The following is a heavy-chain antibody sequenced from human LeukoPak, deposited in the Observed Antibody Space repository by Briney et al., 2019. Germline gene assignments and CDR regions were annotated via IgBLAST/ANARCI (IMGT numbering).Heavy chain of an antibody. CDR3: ARGWRDGYNFRY. D-gene: IGHD5-24*01. J-gene: IGHJ4*02. CDR2: IYDSAST. V-gene: IGHV4-59*08. Sequence: SETLSLSCTVSGDSISSDYWSWIRQPLGKGLEWIAYIYDSASTNYNPSLKSRVTISADTSKNQFSLRLTSVTAADTAVYYCARGWRDGYNFRYWGQGALVTVSS. CDR1: GDSISSDY.